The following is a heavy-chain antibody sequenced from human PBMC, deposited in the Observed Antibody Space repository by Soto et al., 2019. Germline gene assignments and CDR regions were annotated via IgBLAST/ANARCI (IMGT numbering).Heavy chain of an antibody. CDR2: ISSNGGST. J-gene: IGHJ4*02. CDR3: ARGSNGYHFVS. CDR1: GFTFSSYA. Sequence: EVQLVESGGGLVQPGGSLRLSCAASGFTFSSYAMHWVRQAPGKGLEYVSVISSNGGSTYYANSVKGRFTISSDNSKNTLYLQMGSLRAEDMAVYYCARGSNGYHFVSWGQGTLVTVSS. D-gene: IGHD5-12*01. V-gene: IGHV3-64*01.